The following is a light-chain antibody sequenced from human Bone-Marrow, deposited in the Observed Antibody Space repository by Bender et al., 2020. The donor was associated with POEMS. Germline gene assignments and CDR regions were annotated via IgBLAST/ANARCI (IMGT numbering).Light chain of an antibody. CDR3: QSYDNSLGGWV. Sequence: QSVLTQPPSVSAAPGQKVTISCSGSNSNIGNNYVSWYQQLPGRAPKLLIYESDKRPSGIPDRFSGSKSGTSAPLAITGLQAEDEGDYYCQSYDNSLGGWVFGGGTKLTVL. CDR1: NSNIGNNY. CDR2: ESD. V-gene: IGLV1-51*02. J-gene: IGLJ3*02.